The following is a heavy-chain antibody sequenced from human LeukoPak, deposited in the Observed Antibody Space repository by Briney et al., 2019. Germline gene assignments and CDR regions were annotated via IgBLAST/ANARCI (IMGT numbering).Heavy chain of an antibody. CDR1: GGSISSGGYY. V-gene: IGHV4-31*03. Sequence: SETLSLTCTVSGGSISSGGYYWSWIRQHPGKGLEWIGYIYYSGSTYYNPSLKSRVTISVDTSKNQFSLKLSSVTAADTAVYYCARVMTTVTPRFDYWGQGTLVTVSS. CDR2: IYYSGST. D-gene: IGHD4-11*01. CDR3: ARVMTTVTPRFDY. J-gene: IGHJ4*02.